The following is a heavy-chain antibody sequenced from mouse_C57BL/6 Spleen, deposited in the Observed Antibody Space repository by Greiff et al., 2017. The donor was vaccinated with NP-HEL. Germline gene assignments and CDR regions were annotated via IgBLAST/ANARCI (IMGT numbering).Heavy chain of an antibody. CDR3: ARTRFYYDYDGFAY. CDR2: ISSGSSTI. D-gene: IGHD2-4*01. V-gene: IGHV5-17*01. Sequence: EVQLVESGGGLVKPGGSLKLSCAASGFTFSDYGMHWVRQAPEKGLEWVAYISSGSSTIYYADTVKGRFTISRDNAKNTLFLQMTSLRSEDTAMYYCARTRFYYDYDGFAYWGQGTLVTVSA. CDR1: GFTFSDYG. J-gene: IGHJ3*01.